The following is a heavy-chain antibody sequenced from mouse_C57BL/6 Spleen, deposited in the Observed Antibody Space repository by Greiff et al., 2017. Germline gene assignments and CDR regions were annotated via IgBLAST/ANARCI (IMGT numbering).Heavy chain of an antibody. CDR2: LDHSDSYT. Sequence: VQLQQPGAELVLPGASVKLSCKASGYTFTSSWMHWVKQRPGQGLEWIGELDHSDSYTNYTQKLKGKFTLTVDKASSTAYMQLSILTSEDSAVYDCARVRYYGSSLGYFEVWGTGTTVTVSS. D-gene: IGHD1-1*01. CDR3: ARVRYYGSSLGYFEV. J-gene: IGHJ1*03. V-gene: IGHV1-69*01. CDR1: GYTFTSSW.